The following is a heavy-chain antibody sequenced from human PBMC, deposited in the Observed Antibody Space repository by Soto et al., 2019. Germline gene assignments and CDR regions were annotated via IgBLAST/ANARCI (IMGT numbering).Heavy chain of an antibody. CDR3: AKSWELRRFFAS. Sequence: QVQLQESGPGLVKPSGTLSLTCAVSGASIISENWWTWVRQSPGKGLEWIGEIHHTGSTTYNPSLVSRVTMSVDKSKNHFSLILSSVTAADTALYSCAKSWELRRFFASWGQGTLVTVSS. V-gene: IGHV4-4*02. D-gene: IGHD1-26*01. J-gene: IGHJ4*02. CDR2: IHHTGST. CDR1: GASIISENW.